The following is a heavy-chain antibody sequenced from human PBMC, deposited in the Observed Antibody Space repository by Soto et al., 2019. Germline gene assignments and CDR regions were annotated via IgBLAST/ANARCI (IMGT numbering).Heavy chain of an antibody. J-gene: IGHJ6*02. V-gene: IGHV3-15*01. D-gene: IGHD2-2*01. Sequence: LRLSCAASGITFSNTWMTWVRQAPGKGLEWVGRIKSITDGGTTDYAAPVKGRFTISRDDSKDTLYLQMNNLRTEDTAVYHCTTDSADIVVVPATFGMDVWGQGTTVTVSS. CDR2: IKSITDGGTT. CDR1: GITFSNTW. CDR3: TTDSADIVVVPATFGMDV.